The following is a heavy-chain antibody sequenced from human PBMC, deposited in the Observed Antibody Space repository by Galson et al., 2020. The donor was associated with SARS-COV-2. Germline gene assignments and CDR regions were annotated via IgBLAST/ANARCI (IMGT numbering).Heavy chain of an antibody. D-gene: IGHD2-2*01. Sequence: TGGSLRLSCAASGFTFSDYAMSWVRQAPGKGLEWVSVISGSDGSTYYADSVKGRFTISRDNSKNTLYLQMNSLRAEDTAVYYCAKAGCTSTSCYCNCWGQGTVVTVSS. V-gene: IGHV3-23*01. CDR1: GFTFSDYA. CDR2: ISGSDGST. CDR3: AKAGCTSTSCYCNC. J-gene: IGHJ4*02.